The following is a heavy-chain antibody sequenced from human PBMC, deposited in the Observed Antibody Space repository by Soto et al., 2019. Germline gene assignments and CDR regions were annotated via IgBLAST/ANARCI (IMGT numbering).Heavy chain of an antibody. J-gene: IGHJ6*02. CDR3: ARVELYCSGGSCYRYGMDV. V-gene: IGHV1-69*13. CDR1: GYTFTSYA. Sequence: SVKVSCKASGYTFTSYAISWVRQAPGQGLEWMGGIIPIFGTANYAQKFQGRVTITADESTSTAYMELSSLRSEDTAVYYCARVELYCSGGSCYRYGMDVWGQGTTVTVSS. CDR2: IIPIFGTA. D-gene: IGHD2-15*01.